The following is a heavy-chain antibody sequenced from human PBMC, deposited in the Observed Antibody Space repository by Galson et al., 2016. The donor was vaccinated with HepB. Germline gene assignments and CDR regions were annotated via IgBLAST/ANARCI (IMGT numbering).Heavy chain of an antibody. CDR2: TYFRSRWYN. V-gene: IGHV6-1*01. Sequence: CAISGDSVFSSSAAWNWIRQSPSRGLEWLGRTYFRSRWYNDYAVSVKSRITINPDTSKNQFSLQLTSVTPEDTAVYYCARADQDLVALACAIYYDYAMDVWGQGTTVTVSS. J-gene: IGHJ6*02. D-gene: IGHD5-12*01. CDR3: ARADQDLVALACAIYYDYAMDV. CDR1: GDSVFSSSAA.